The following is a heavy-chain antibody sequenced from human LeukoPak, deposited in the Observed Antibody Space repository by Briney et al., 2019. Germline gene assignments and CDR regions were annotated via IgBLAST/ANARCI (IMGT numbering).Heavy chain of an antibody. J-gene: IGHJ4*02. CDR3: AKGAAYYDILTGYPFDY. CDR2: ISGSGGST. Sequence: GGSLRLSCAASGFTFSSYAMSWVRQAPGKGLEWVSAISGSGGSTYYADSVKGRFTISRDNSKNTLYLQMNSLRAEDTAVYYCAKGAAYYDILTGYPFDYWGQGTLVTVSS. D-gene: IGHD3-9*01. CDR1: GFTFSSYA. V-gene: IGHV3-23*01.